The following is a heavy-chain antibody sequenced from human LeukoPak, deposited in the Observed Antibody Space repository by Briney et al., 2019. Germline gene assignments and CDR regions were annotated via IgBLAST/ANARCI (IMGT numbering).Heavy chain of an antibody. CDR1: GFSFSSFS. CDR2: ISSSGSST. J-gene: IGHJ4*02. V-gene: IGHV3-21*03. CDR3: AGLDHGEDY. Sequence: PGGSLRLSCAASGFSFSSFSMNWVRQAPGKGLGWVSSISSSGSSTDYAVSVKGRFTISRDNAKNSLYLQMNSLRAEDTSVYYCAGLDHGEDYWGQGTLVTVSS.